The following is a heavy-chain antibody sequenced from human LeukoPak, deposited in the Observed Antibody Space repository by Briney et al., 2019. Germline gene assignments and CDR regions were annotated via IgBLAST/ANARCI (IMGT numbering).Heavy chain of an antibody. CDR1: GFTFSSYA. V-gene: IGHV3-23*01. CDR2: ISGSGGST. J-gene: IGHJ4*02. Sequence: GGSLRLSCAASGFTFSSYAMSWVRQAPGKGLEWGSAISGSGGSTYYADSVKGRFTISRDNSKNTLYLQMNSLRAEDTAVYYCAKLSTSVQYCSGGSCYLFDYWGQGTLVTVSS. CDR3: AKLSTSVQYCSGGSCYLFDY. D-gene: IGHD2-15*01.